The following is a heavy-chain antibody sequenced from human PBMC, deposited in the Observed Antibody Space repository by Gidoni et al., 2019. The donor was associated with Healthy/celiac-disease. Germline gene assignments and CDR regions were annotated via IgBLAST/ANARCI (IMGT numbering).Heavy chain of an antibody. V-gene: IGHV3-7*01. CDR1: GFTFSSYW. Sequence: VQLVASGGGVVRPGGYVSLSCSASGFTFSSYWMSWVRQAPGKGLEWVANIQQDGSEKYYVDSVKGRFTISRDNAKNSLYLQMNSLRAEDTAVYYCARDEYQLLYNYWGQGTLVTVSS. CDR3: ARDEYQLLYNY. J-gene: IGHJ4*02. CDR2: IQQDGSEK. D-gene: IGHD2-2*02.